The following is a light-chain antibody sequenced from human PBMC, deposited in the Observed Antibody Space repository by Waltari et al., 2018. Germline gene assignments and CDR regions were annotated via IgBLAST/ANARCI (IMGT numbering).Light chain of an antibody. CDR3: MQSTKVPYS. J-gene: IGKJ2*03. CDR2: KVT. Sequence: DIAMTQTLLSLPVTPGELASISCRSSQSLLYSNGNTYLDWYLQKPGQSPRFLIYKVTNREPGVPDRFSGSGSGTDFTLKISRVEPEDVGVCYCMQSTKVPYSFGQGTKVEIK. V-gene: IGKV2-40*01. CDR1: QSLLYSNGNTY.